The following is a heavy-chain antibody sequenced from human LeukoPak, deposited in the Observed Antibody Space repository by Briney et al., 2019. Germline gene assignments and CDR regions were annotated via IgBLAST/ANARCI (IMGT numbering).Heavy chain of an antibody. J-gene: IGHJ6*03. CDR1: GFTVSSNY. Sequence: GGSLRLSCAASGFTVSSNYMSWVRQAPGKGLEWVSVIYSGGSTYYADSVKGRFTISRDNSKNTLYLQMNSLRAEDTAVYYCARESSSWYLDPGTYYYYMDVWGKGTTVTVSS. CDR3: ARESSSWYLDPGTYYYYMDV. V-gene: IGHV3-66*01. CDR2: IYSGGST. D-gene: IGHD6-13*01.